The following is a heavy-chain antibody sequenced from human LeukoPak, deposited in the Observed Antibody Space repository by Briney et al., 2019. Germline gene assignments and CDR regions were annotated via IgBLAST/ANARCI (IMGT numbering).Heavy chain of an antibody. CDR1: GYTFTGYY. J-gene: IGHJ4*02. D-gene: IGHD3-3*01. Sequence: ASVKVSCKASGYTFTGYYMHWVRQAPGQGLEWMGWINPNSGGTNYAQKFQGRVTMTRDTSISTAYMELSRLRSDDTAVYYCARGRDYDFWSGYYSSDGDYWGQGTLVTVSS. CDR3: ARGRDYDFWSGYYSSDGDY. CDR2: INPNSGGT. V-gene: IGHV1-2*02.